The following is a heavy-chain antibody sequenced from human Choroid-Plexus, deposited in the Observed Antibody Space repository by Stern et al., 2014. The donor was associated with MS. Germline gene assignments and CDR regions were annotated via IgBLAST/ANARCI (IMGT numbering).Heavy chain of an antibody. V-gene: IGHV3-30*18. CDR1: GFTFGSCA. Sequence: VQLVESGGGVVQPGRPLRLSCVASGFTFGSCAMNWVRQAPRKGLEWESGISSDGSNKNYADSAKSRFTISHNNTQNTLYMQMSSLRPEDTAVYYCAKDRQYLTYFFDHWGQGSLVTVSS. CDR2: ISSDGSNK. J-gene: IGHJ5*02. D-gene: IGHD2/OR15-2a*01. CDR3: AKDRQYLTYFFDH.